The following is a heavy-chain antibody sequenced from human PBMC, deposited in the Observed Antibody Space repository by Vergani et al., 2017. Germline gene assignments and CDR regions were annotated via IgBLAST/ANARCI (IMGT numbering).Heavy chain of an antibody. D-gene: IGHD2-21*01. CDR3: ADLYGDDGFSPF. V-gene: IGHV3-33*01. J-gene: IGHJ4*02. CDR1: RSTFKTYG. Sequence: QGQLVESGGGIVQPGRSLTLSCVASRSTFKTYGMHWVRQAPGKGLEWVGLIYYDGSNAYYADSVKGRFTISRDNSKNTVYLQINSLRAEDTAFYYCADLYGDDGFSPFWGQGTLVTVSS. CDR2: IYYDGSNA.